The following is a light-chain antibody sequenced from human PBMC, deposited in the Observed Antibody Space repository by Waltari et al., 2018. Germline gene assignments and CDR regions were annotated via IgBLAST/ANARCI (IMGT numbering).Light chain of an antibody. Sequence: EIVLTQSPATLSLSPGERATLSCRASQSVTNYLAWYQQKPGQAPRLLIYDISTRATAIPARFNGSGSGTDFTLTISSLEPEDFAVYYCLQRDRWLTFGGGTKVEIK. CDR3: LQRDRWLT. V-gene: IGKV3-11*01. J-gene: IGKJ4*01. CDR2: DIS. CDR1: QSVTNY.